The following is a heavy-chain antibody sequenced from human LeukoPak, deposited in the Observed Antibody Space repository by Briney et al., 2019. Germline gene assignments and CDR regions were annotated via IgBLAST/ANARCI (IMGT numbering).Heavy chain of an antibody. D-gene: IGHD5-18*01. CDR3: VSPRGFSYGYFDY. Sequence: SETLSLTCTVSGGSISSSSAYWGWIRQPPGKGLEWIGSIYYSKNTYYNPSLKSRVTISADTSKNQFSLTLGSVSATDTAVYYCVSPRGFSYGYFDYWGQGILVTVSS. J-gene: IGHJ4*02. CDR2: IYYSKNT. CDR1: GGSISSSSAY. V-gene: IGHV4-39*01.